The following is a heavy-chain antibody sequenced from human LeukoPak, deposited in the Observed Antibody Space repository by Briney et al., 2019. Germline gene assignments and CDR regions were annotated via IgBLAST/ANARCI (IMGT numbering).Heavy chain of an antibody. CDR2: ISSSGSTI. CDR1: GFTFSDYY. J-gene: IGHJ4*02. CDR3: ARDIPLLRYFDWFPF. Sequence: PGGSLRLSRAASGFTFSDYYMSWIRQAPGKGLEWVSYISSSGSTIYYADSVKGRFTISRDNAKNSLYLQMNSLRAEDTAVYYCARDIPLLRYFDWFPFWGQGTLVTVSS. D-gene: IGHD3-9*01. V-gene: IGHV3-11*01.